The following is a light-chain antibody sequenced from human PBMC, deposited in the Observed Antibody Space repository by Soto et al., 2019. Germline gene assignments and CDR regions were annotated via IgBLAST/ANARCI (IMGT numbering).Light chain of an antibody. CDR2: DVS. CDR3: CSYTTSSTYV. V-gene: IGLV2-14*03. J-gene: IGLJ1*01. Sequence: QSVLTQPASVSGSPGQSIAISCTGTSSDVGGYNYVSWYQQHPRKAPKLMIYDVSNRPSGVSNRFSGSQSGNTASLTISGLQAEDEADYYCCSYTTSSTYVFGTGTKLTVL. CDR1: SSDVGGYNY.